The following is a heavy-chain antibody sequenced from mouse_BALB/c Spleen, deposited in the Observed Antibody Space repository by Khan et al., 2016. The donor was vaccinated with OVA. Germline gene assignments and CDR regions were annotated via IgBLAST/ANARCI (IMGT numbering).Heavy chain of an antibody. CDR3: VRSNYSRIALYTIEY. D-gene: IGHD1-1*01. J-gene: IGHJ4*01. CDR1: GYTFTSYW. CDR2: ISPGSGSH. V-gene: IGHV1S41*01. Sequence: DMVKPGASVKRSCKASGYTFTSYWINGNKQRTGHGREWIGHISPGSGSHDFSDIFAVYATVTVDISSTTADIQLISLSSGASAVLFCVRSNYSRIALYTIEYWDQGTLDTHST.